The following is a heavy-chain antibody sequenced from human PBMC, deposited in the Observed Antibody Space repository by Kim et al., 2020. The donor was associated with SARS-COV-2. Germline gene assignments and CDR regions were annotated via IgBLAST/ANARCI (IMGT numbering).Heavy chain of an antibody. CDR2: INTNTGNP. J-gene: IGHJ6*04. Sequence: ASVKVSCKASGYTFTSYAMNWVRQAPGQGLEWMGWINTNTGNPTYAQGFTGRFVFSLDTSVSTAYLQISSLKAEDTAVYYCASEKMATMLGKYYYYGMDVWGEGTTVTVSS. CDR1: GYTFTSYA. D-gene: IGHD5-12*01. CDR3: ASEKMATMLGKYYYYGMDV. V-gene: IGHV7-4-1*02.